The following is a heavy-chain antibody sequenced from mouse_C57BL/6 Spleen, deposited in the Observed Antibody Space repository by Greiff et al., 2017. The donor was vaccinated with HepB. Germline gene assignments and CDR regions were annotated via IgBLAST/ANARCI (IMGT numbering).Heavy chain of an antibody. CDR2: ISYDGSN. J-gene: IGHJ1*03. CDR1: GYSITSGYY. V-gene: IGHV3-6*01. Sequence: ESGPGLVKPSQSLSLTCSVTGYSITSGYYWNWIRQFPGNKLEWMGYISYDGSNNYNPSLKNRISITRDTSKNQFFLKLNSVTTEDTATYYCASFTTVVPWYFDVWGTGTTVTVSS. CDR3: ASFTTVVPWYFDV. D-gene: IGHD1-1*01.